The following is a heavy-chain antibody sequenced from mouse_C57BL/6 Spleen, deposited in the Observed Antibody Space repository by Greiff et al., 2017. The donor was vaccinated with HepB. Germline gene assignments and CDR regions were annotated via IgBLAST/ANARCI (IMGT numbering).Heavy chain of an antibody. D-gene: IGHD1-1*01. CDR3: ARTGVAKYFDV. CDR1: GYTFTSYW. J-gene: IGHJ1*03. CDR2: IDPSDSET. Sequence: VQLQQPGAELVRPGSSVKLSCKASGYTFTSYWMHWVKQRPIQGLEWIGNIDPSDSETHYNQKFKDKATLTVDKSSSTAYMQLSSLTSEDSAVYYCARTGVAKYFDVWGTGTTVTVSS. V-gene: IGHV1-52*01.